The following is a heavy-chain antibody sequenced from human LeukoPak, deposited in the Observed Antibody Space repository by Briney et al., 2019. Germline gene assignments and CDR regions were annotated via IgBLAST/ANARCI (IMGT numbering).Heavy chain of an antibody. J-gene: IGHJ4*02. CDR2: IYTSGST. Sequence: PETLSLTCTVSGGSISSYYWSWIRQPPGKGLEWIGYIYTSGSTSYNPSLKSRVTISVDTSKNQFSLKLSSVTAADTAVYYCARGRWLPLPDYWGQGTLATVSS. CDR1: GGSISSYY. CDR3: ARGRWLPLPDY. D-gene: IGHD5-24*01. V-gene: IGHV4-4*09.